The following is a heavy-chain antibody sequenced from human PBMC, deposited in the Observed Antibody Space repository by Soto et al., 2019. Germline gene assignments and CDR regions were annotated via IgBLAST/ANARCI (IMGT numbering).Heavy chain of an antibody. Sequence: QVQLQQWGAGLVKPSETLSLSCAVYGQSFSGHSWAWIRQPPGKGLEWIGVFRESGSTYYNPSLKSRVTISTDTSKNQFSLKLNSVTAADTAAYFCARGSGIVALPGELEDVNYDFWGQGTLVNVSS. D-gene: IGHD1-1*01. CDR1: GQSFSGHS. CDR3: ARGSGIVALPGELEDVNYDF. V-gene: IGHV4-34*01. J-gene: IGHJ4*02. CDR2: FRESGST.